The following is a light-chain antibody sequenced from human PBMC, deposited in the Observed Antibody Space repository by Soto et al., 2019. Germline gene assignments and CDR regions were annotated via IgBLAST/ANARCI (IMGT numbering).Light chain of an antibody. CDR2: WAS. V-gene: IGKV4-1*01. J-gene: IGKJ2*01. CDR3: QQYESTPPT. Sequence: DIVMTQSPDSLAVSLGERATINCKSSQSVLYSSNNKNYLAWYQQRPGQPPKLLIYWASTRESGVPDRCSGSGSGTDFPLTITSLQAEDVAVYYCQQYESTPPTFGQGTKLEIK. CDR1: QSVLYSSNNKNY.